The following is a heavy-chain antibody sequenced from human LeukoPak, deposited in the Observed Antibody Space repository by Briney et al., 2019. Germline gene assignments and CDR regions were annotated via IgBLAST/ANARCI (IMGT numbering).Heavy chain of an antibody. Sequence: GGSLRLSCEAPGFIFSNYWMAWVRQAPGKVLEWVANIKEDGSDKNYVESMKGRYTISRDNAQNSLYLQMNRLGVEDTAVYYCARDAGYGYDRFDYWGQGTQVTVSS. CDR3: ARDAGYGYDRFDY. CDR1: GFIFSNYW. J-gene: IGHJ4*02. CDR2: IKEDGSDK. V-gene: IGHV3-7*01. D-gene: IGHD5-18*01.